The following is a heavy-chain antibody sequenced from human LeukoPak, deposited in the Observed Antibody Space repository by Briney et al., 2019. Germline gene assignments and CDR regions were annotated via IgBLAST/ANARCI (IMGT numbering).Heavy chain of an antibody. J-gene: IGHJ4*02. Sequence: GGSLRLSCAASGFTLSSYGMHWVRQAPGKGLEWVAVIWYDGSNKYYADSVKGRFTISRDNSKNTLYLQMNSLRAEDTAVYYCAKDLRFSYFDYWGQGALVTVSS. CDR3: AKDLRFSYFDY. D-gene: IGHD3-3*01. V-gene: IGHV3-33*06. CDR1: GFTLSSYG. CDR2: IWYDGSNK.